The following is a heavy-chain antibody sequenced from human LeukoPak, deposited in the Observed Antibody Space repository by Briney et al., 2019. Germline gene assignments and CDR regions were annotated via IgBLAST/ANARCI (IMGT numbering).Heavy chain of an antibody. CDR2: ISYDGSNK. CDR1: GFTFSSYA. Sequence: GGSLRLSCAASGFTFSSYAMHWVRQAPGKGLEWVAVISYDGSNKYYADSVKGRFTISRDNSKNTLHLPMNSLRAEDTAVYYCARVTQGGWYFDYWGQGTLVTVSS. CDR3: ARVTQGGWYFDY. J-gene: IGHJ4*02. D-gene: IGHD2-15*01. V-gene: IGHV3-30-3*01.